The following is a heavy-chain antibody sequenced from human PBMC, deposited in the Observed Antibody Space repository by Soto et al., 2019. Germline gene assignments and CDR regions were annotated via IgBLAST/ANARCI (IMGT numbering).Heavy chain of an antibody. CDR2: IYHSGIT. J-gene: IGHJ5*02. D-gene: IGHD2-8*01. CDR1: GGSISRGGYS. V-gene: IGHV4-30-2*01. Sequence: SETLSLTCAVSGGSISRGGYSWIWIRQPPGKGLEWIGYIYHSGITYYNPSLKSRVTISVDRSKNQFSLKLSSVTAADTAVYYCARFGVPGWFDPWGQGTLVTVSS. CDR3: ARFGVPGWFDP.